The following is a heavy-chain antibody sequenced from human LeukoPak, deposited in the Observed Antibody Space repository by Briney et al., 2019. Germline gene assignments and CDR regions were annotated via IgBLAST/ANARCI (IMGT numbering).Heavy chain of an antibody. Sequence: GGSLRLSCAASGFTFSSYGMHWVRQAPGKGLEGVAFIRYDGSNKYYADSVKGRFTISRDNSKNTMYLQMNSLNAEDTAVYYCAKDEVVPGYYYTDVWGRGTTVTISS. CDR3: AKDEVVPGYYYTDV. V-gene: IGHV3-30*02. D-gene: IGHD2-2*01. CDR1: GFTFSSYG. CDR2: IRYDGSNK. J-gene: IGHJ6*03.